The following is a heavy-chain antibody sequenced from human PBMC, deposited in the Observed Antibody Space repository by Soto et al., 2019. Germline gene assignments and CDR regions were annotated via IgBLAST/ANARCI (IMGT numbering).Heavy chain of an antibody. Sequence: GGSLRLSCAASGFTFSSYSMNWVRQAPGKGLEWVSSISSSSSYIYYADSVKGRFTISRDNAKNSLYLQMNSLRAEDTAVYYCTIGLPWFGESGIALDIWGQGTMVTVSS. J-gene: IGHJ3*02. D-gene: IGHD3-10*01. CDR3: TIGLPWFGESGIALDI. CDR1: GFTFSSYS. V-gene: IGHV3-21*01. CDR2: ISSSSSYI.